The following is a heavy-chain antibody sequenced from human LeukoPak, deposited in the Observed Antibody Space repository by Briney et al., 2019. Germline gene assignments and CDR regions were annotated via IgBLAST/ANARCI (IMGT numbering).Heavy chain of an antibody. V-gene: IGHV3-72*01. CDR3: AREGLGARYFDY. D-gene: IGHD1-26*01. Sequence: GGSLRLSSAACGFTFSDHYMDWVRQAPGKGLEWVGRTRNKANSYTTEYAASVKGRFTISRDDSKNSLYLKMNSLKTEDTAVYYCAREGLGARYFDYWGQGTLVTVSS. CDR1: GFTFSDHY. J-gene: IGHJ4*02. CDR2: TRNKANSYTT.